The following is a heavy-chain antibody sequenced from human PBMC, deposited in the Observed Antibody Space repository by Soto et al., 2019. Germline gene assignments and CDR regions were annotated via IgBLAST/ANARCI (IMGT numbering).Heavy chain of an antibody. J-gene: IGHJ4*02. V-gene: IGHV3-30*18. CDR2: ISYDGDNE. CDR3: AKLGLPLWFGELPYPSFDY. D-gene: IGHD3-10*01. Sequence: PGGSLRLSCAASGFTFSNYAMHWVRQAPGKGLEWLAIISYDGDNEYYADSVRGRFTISRDNSKNTLYLQMNSLRAEDTAVYYCAKLGLPLWFGELPYPSFDYWGQGTLVTVSS. CDR1: GFTFSNYA.